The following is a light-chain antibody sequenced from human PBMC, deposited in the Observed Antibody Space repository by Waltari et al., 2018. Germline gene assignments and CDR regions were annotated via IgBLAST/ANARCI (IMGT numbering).Light chain of an antibody. CDR1: NIGRES. V-gene: IGLV3-21*02. CDR3: QVWDGSSDHYV. Sequence: SYVLTQPPSVSVAPGQTARITCGGHNIGRESVHWYQQKPGQAPVLVVYDDSDRPSGIPERFSGSNSGNTATLTISRVEAGDEADYYCQVWDGSSDHYVFGTGTTVTGL. J-gene: IGLJ1*01. CDR2: DDS.